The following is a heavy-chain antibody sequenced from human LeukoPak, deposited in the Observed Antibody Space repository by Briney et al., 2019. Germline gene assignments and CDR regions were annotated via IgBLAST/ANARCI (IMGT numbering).Heavy chain of an antibody. V-gene: IGHV6-1*01. CDR3: ARERPPYYYYYYMDV. J-gene: IGHJ6*03. CDR1: GDSVSSNTAA. CDR2: TYYRSKWYN. Sequence: SQTLSLTCAISGDSVSSNTAAWNWIRQSPSRGLEWLGRTYYRSKWYNDYAVSVKSRITIIPDTSKNQFSLQVNSVTPEDTAMYYCARERPPYYYYYYMDVWGKGTTVTVSS.